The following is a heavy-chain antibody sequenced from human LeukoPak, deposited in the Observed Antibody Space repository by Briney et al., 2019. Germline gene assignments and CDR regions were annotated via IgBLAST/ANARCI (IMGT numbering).Heavy chain of an antibody. Sequence: GRSLRLSCAASGFTFDDYAMHWVRQAPGKGLEWVSGISWNSGSIGYADSVKGRFTISRDNAKNSLYLQMNSLRAEDTALYYCAKDGGWLQLRTHYFDYWGQGTLVTVSS. V-gene: IGHV3-9*01. J-gene: IGHJ4*02. CDR1: GFTFDDYA. CDR2: ISWNSGSI. CDR3: AKDGGWLQLRTHYFDY. D-gene: IGHD5-24*01.